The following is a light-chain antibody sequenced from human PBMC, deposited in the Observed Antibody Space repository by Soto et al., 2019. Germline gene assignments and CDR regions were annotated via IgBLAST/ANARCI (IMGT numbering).Light chain of an antibody. J-gene: IGKJ4*01. CDR3: QQYNNWLALT. Sequence: DIQMPQSPSTLSASVGDRVTITCRASQSISRWLAWYQQKPGRAPKLLIYDASSLESGVPSRFSGSGSGTEFTLTISSLQSEDFAVYYCQQYNNWLALTFGGGTKVDNK. CDR1: QSISRW. CDR2: DAS. V-gene: IGKV1-5*01.